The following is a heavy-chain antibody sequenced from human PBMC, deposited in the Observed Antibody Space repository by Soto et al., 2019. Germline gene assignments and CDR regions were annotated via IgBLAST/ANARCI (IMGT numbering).Heavy chain of an antibody. J-gene: IGHJ4*02. V-gene: IGHV4-31*03. D-gene: IGHD2-15*01. CDR2: IYYSGSN. CDR1: GGSISSGGYY. CDR3: ARGGDLGYCRGGSCYNDY. Sequence: LSLTCTVSGGSISSGGYYWSWIRQHPGKGLEWIGYIYYSGSNYYNPSLKSRVTISVDTSKNQFSLKLSSVTAADTAVYYCARGGDLGYCRGGSCYNDYWGQGNLVTVSS.